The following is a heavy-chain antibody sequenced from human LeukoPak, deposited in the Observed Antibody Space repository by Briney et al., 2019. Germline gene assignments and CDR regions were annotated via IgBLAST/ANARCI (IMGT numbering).Heavy chain of an antibody. CDR3: ARGGRIFGVVPLDY. J-gene: IGHJ4*02. Sequence: KPGGSLRLSCAASGFTSSSYSMNWVRQAPGEGLEWVSSISSSSSYIYYADSVKGRFTISRDNAKNSLYLQMNSLRSEDTAVYYCARGGRIFGVVPLDYWGQGTLVTVSS. D-gene: IGHD3-3*01. V-gene: IGHV3-21*01. CDR2: ISSSSSYI. CDR1: GFTSSSYS.